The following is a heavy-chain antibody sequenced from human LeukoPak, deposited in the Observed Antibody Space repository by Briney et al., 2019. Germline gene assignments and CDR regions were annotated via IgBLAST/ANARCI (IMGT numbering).Heavy chain of an antibody. CDR1: GGTFSSYA. CDR3: ARAMVRGVRWGAFDI. D-gene: IGHD3-10*01. Sequence: SVKVSCKASGGTFSSYAISWVRQAPGQGLEWMGGIIPIFGTANYAQKFQGRVTITADESTSTAYMELSSLRSEDTAVYYCARAMVRGVRWGAFDIWGEGTTVTVSS. J-gene: IGHJ3*02. V-gene: IGHV1-69*01. CDR2: IIPIFGTA.